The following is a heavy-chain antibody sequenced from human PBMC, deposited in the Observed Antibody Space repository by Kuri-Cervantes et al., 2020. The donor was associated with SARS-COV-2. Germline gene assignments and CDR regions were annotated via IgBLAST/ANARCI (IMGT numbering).Heavy chain of an antibody. J-gene: IGHJ5*02. V-gene: IGHV4-30-2*03. Sequence: LRLSCAVSGGSISSGGYSWSWIRQPPGKGLGWIGSIYYSGSTYYNPSLKSRVTISVDTSKNQFSLKLSSVTAADTAVYYCARQMMSSITIFGVVITRNWFDPWGQGTLVTVSS. CDR3: ARQMMSSITIFGVVITRNWFDP. CDR1: GGSISSGGYS. D-gene: IGHD3-3*01. CDR2: IYYSGST.